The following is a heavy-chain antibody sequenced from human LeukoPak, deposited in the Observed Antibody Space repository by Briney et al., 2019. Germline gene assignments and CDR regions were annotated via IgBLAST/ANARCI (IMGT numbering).Heavy chain of an antibody. J-gene: IGHJ4*02. CDR1: GFTFSTYG. CDR3: TRGLPGGFDY. D-gene: IGHD3-16*01. V-gene: IGHV3-13*01. Sequence: PGGSLRLTCAASGFTFSTYGMHWVRQATGKGLEWVSGIGSAGDTYYSGSVKGRFTISRENAKNSFYLQMNSLRAGDTAVYYCTRGLPGGFDYWGQGTLVAVSS. CDR2: IGSAGDT.